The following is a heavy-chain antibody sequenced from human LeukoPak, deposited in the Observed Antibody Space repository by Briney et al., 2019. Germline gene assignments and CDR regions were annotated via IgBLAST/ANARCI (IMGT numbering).Heavy chain of an antibody. CDR1: GYTFTSYG. CDR2: ISAYNGNT. D-gene: IGHD6-13*01. Sequence: ASVKVSCKASGYTFTSYGISWVRQAPGQGLEWMGWISAYNGNTNYAQKLQGRVTMTTDTSTSTAYMELRSLRSDDPAVYYCARDGPRIAAANWFDPWGQGTLVTVSS. CDR3: ARDGPRIAAANWFDP. J-gene: IGHJ5*02. V-gene: IGHV1-18*01.